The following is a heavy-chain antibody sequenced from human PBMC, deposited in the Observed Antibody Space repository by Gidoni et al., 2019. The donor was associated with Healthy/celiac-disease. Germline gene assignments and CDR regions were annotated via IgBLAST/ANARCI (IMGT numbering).Heavy chain of an antibody. V-gene: IGHV3-43*02. Sequence: EVQLVESGGGVVQPGGSLRLSCAASGFTFDDYAMHWVRQAPGKGLEWVSLISGDGGSTYYADSVKGRFTISRDNSKNSLYLQMNSLRTEDTALYYCAKDILPYYYDSSGYLTDYWGQGTLVTVSS. J-gene: IGHJ4*02. CDR3: AKDILPYYYDSSGYLTDY. CDR2: ISGDGGST. D-gene: IGHD3-22*01. CDR1: GFTFDDYA.